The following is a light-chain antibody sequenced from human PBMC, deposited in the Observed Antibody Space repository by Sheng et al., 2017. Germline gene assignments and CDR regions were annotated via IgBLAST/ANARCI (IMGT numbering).Light chain of an antibody. V-gene: IGLV3-21*02. Sequence: SYVLTQPPSVSVAPGQTARITCGGNNIATKSVHWYQQRPGQAPXLVVYDDSDRPSGIPERFSGSTSGNTATLTISRVTAGDEADYYCQVYDFDSEHWVFSGGTKLTV. CDR3: QVYDFDSEHWV. CDR2: DDS. J-gene: IGLJ3*02. CDR1: NIATKS.